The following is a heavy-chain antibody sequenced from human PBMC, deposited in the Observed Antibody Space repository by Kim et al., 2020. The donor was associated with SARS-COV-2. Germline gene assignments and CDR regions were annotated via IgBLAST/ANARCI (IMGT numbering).Heavy chain of an antibody. Sequence: GGSLRLSCAASGFIFNNCGMKWVRQAPGKGLEWVSVISGDGGNKYYGDSVKGRFSISRDNSKNTVYLQMNSLRAEDTAVYYCARDRSGNNLYRDYGMDVWGQGPTVTVS. CDR1: GFIFNNCG. CDR3: ARDRSGNNLYRDYGMDV. J-gene: IGHJ6*02. D-gene: IGHD2-15*01. V-gene: IGHV3-33*05. CDR2: ISGDGGNK.